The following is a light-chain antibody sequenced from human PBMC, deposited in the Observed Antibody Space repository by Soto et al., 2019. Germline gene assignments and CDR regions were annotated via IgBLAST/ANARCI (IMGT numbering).Light chain of an antibody. Sequence: DIQMTQSPSTLSGSVGDRVTITCRASQTISSWLAWYQQKPGKAPKLLIYKSSILESGVPSRFSGSGSGTEFTLTISSLQPEDSATYFCQQLNSYPQTFGQGTRLEIK. CDR1: QTISSW. CDR3: QQLNSYPQT. V-gene: IGKV1-5*03. J-gene: IGKJ5*01. CDR2: KSS.